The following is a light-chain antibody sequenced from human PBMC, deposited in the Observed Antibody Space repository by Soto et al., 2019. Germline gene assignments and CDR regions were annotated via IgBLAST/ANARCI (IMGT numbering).Light chain of an antibody. CDR2: HAS. Sequence: IQITPSPSPLSSSGGGTVHLPFRASQSVSGWLAWYQQRPGKAPKILIYHASSLETGVPSRFGGSGSGAAFTLTISSLQPDDFATYYCQQYNSYPLTFGGGTKVDIK. CDR3: QQYNSYPLT. V-gene: IGKV1-5*01. J-gene: IGKJ4*01. CDR1: QSVSGW.